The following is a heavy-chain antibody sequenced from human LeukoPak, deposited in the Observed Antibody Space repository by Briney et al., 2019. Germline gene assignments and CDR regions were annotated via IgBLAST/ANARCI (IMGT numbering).Heavy chain of an antibody. CDR2: ISSTASHI. CDR1: GFTFGTSE. V-gene: IGHV3-48*03. J-gene: IGHJ3*02. CDR3: AREGTADAFDI. D-gene: IGHD1-1*01. Sequence: GGSLRLSRAASGFTFGTSEMSWVRQAPGKGLEWVSYISSTASHIFYADSVKGRFTIFRDNAKNTLYMQMNSLRAEDTAVYYCAREGTADAFDIWGRGTTVTVSS.